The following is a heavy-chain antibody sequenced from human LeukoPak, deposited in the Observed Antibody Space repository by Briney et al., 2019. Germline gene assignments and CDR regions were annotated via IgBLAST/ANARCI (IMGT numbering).Heavy chain of an antibody. CDR2: ISSSGNTI. Sequence: GGSLRLSCAASGFTFSSYEMNWVRQAPGKGLEWVSYISSSGNTIYYADSVKGRFTISRDSSKNTLYLQMNSLRAEDTAVYYCAKDIAYTYYYDSSGYYGAYDYWGQGTLVTVSS. J-gene: IGHJ4*02. CDR1: GFTFSSYE. D-gene: IGHD3-22*01. V-gene: IGHV3-48*03. CDR3: AKDIAYTYYYDSSGYYGAYDY.